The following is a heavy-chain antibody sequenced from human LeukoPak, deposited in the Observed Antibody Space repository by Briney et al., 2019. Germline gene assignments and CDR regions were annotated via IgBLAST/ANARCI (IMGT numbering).Heavy chain of an antibody. Sequence: PGGSLRLSCAASGFTFRSYWMSWVRQAPGKGLEWVGNIKQDGSEIHDVDSVKGRFTISRDNAKNSLYLQMNSLRAEDTAVYYCARGRDDAFDIWGQGTMVTVSS. CDR1: GFTFRSYW. J-gene: IGHJ3*02. V-gene: IGHV3-7*01. CDR3: ARGRDDAFDI. CDR2: IKQDGSEI.